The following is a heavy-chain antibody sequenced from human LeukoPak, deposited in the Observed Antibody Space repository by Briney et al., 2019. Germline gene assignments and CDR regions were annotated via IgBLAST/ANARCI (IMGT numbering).Heavy chain of an antibody. Sequence: GGSLGLSCAASGFTFSSYAMSWVRQAPGKGPEWVSGISGNGGSTNYADSVKGRLTISRDNSKNTLFLQMNSLRAEDTAVYYCAKEQWLGRTFYGLDVWGQGTTVTVSS. CDR3: AKEQWLGRTFYGLDV. J-gene: IGHJ6*02. CDR2: ISGNGGST. D-gene: IGHD6-19*01. V-gene: IGHV3-23*01. CDR1: GFTFSSYA.